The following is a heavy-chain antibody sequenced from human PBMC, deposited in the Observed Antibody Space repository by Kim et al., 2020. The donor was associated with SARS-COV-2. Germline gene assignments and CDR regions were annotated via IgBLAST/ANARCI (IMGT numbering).Heavy chain of an antibody. CDR3: ARDGEPIRYSSSWGPPRYYGMDV. J-gene: IGHJ6*02. CDR2: ISYDGSNK. Sequence: GGSLRLSCAASGFTFSSYAMHWVRQAPGKGLEWVAVISYDGSNKYYADSVKGRFTISRDNSKNTLYLQMNSLRAEDTAVYYCARDGEPIRYSSSWGPPRYYGMDVWGQGTTVTVSS. V-gene: IGHV3-30*04. D-gene: IGHD6-13*01. CDR1: GFTFSSYA.